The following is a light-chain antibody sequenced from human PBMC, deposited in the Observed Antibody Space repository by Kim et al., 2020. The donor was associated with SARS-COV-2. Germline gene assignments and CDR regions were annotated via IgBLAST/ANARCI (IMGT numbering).Light chain of an antibody. CDR1: QSISSY. Sequence: DIQMTQSPSSLSASVGDRVTITCRASQSISSYLNWYQQKPGKAPKLLIYAASSLQSGVPSRFSGSGSGTDFTLTISSLQPEDFATYYGQQSYITPPRTFGGGTKLEI. J-gene: IGKJ4*01. CDR3: QQSYITPPRT. V-gene: IGKV1-39*01. CDR2: AAS.